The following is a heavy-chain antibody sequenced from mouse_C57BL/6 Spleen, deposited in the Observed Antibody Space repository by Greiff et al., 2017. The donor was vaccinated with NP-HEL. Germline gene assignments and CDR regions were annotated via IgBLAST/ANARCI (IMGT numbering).Heavy chain of an antibody. CDR2: IYPSDSET. CDR3: ARYGASGRPFYYAMDY. J-gene: IGHJ4*01. Sequence: QVQLQQPGAELVRPGSSVKLSCKASGYTFTSYWMDWVKQRPGQGLEWIGNIYPSDSETHYNQKFKDKATLTVDKSSSTAYMQLSSLTSEDSAVYYCARYGASGRPFYYAMDYWGQGTSVTVSS. CDR1: GYTFTSYW. V-gene: IGHV1-61*01. D-gene: IGHD3-2*02.